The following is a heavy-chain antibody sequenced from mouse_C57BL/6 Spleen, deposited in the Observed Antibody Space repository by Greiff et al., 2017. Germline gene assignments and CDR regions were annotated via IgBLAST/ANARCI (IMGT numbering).Heavy chain of an antibody. Sequence: QVQLKQPGAELVKPGASVKLSCKASGYTFTSYWMHWVKQRPGQGLEWIGMIHPNSGSTNYNEKFKSKATLTVDKSSSTAYMQLSSLTSEDSAVYYCASLITTVVDYWGQGTTLTVSS. CDR3: ASLITTVVDY. J-gene: IGHJ2*01. CDR2: IHPNSGST. V-gene: IGHV1-64*01. D-gene: IGHD1-1*01. CDR1: GYTFTSYW.